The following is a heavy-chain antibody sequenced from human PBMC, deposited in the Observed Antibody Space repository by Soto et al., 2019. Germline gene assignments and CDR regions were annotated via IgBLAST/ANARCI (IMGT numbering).Heavy chain of an antibody. CDR2: INQSGST. Sequence: QVQLQQWGAGLLKPSETLSLTCVVYGGSFSGLYWTWIRQSPGKGLEWIGEINQSGSTNYNPSHKSLITISLDTSKNQFSLKLSSVTAAETGVYYCARGASILWFGESVRVYYGIDVWGQGTTVTVSS. V-gene: IGHV4-34*01. J-gene: IGHJ6*02. CDR3: ARGASILWFGESVRVYYGIDV. CDR1: GGSFSGLY. D-gene: IGHD3-10*01.